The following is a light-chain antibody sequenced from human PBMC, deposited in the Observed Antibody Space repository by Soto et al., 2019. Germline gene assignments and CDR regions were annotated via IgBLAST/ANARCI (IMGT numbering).Light chain of an antibody. CDR1: QSIFYISNNKNY. J-gene: IGKJ1*01. Sequence: DIVMTQSPDSLAVSLGERATINCKSSQSIFYISNNKNYLAWYQQKPGQPPKLLIYWASTRASGVPDPFIGSGSGRDFTLTISSLQAEDVAVYYCQQYFSTRTFGQGTKVEVK. CDR3: QQYFSTRT. V-gene: IGKV4-1*01. CDR2: WAS.